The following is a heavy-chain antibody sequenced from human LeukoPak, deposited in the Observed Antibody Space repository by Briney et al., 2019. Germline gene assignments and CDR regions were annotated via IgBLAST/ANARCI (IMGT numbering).Heavy chain of an antibody. CDR3: ARTYDFGRGPPGDAFDN. D-gene: IGHD3-3*01. CDR1: GFTFSSYA. V-gene: IGHV3-30-3*01. Sequence: AGGSLRLSCAASGFTFSSYAMHWVRQAPGKGLEWVAVISYDGSNKYYADSVKGRFTTSRDNSKNTLYLQMNSLRAEDTAVYYCARTYDFGRGPPGDAFDNWGPGTWVIVSA. J-gene: IGHJ3*02. CDR2: ISYDGSNK.